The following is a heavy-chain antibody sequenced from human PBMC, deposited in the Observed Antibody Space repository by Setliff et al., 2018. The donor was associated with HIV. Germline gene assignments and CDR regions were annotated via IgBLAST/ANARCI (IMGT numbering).Heavy chain of an antibody. Sequence: GASVKVSCKASGYTFTGYYMHWVRQAPGQGLEWMGRINPNSGGTNYAQKCQGRVTMTRDTSISKAYMELSRLRSDDTAVYYCARGTRVGANDAFDIWGQGTTVTVSS. J-gene: IGHJ3*02. CDR1: GYTFTGYY. D-gene: IGHD1-26*01. V-gene: IGHV1-2*06. CDR3: ARGTRVGANDAFDI. CDR2: INPNSGGT.